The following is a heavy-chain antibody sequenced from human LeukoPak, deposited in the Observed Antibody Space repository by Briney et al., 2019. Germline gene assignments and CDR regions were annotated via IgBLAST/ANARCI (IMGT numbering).Heavy chain of an antibody. CDR3: ARSSPRALGNYFDY. D-gene: IGHD3-16*01. V-gene: IGHV4-30-2*01. CDR1: GGSISSGSYS. J-gene: IGHJ4*02. CDR2: IYHRGST. Sequence: SETLSLTCAVSGGSISSGSYSWSWVRQPPGKGLEWIGYIYHRGSTYYNPSLKSRVTMSLDRSNNQFSLNLSSVTAADTAVYYCARSSPRALGNYFDYWGQGTLVTVSS.